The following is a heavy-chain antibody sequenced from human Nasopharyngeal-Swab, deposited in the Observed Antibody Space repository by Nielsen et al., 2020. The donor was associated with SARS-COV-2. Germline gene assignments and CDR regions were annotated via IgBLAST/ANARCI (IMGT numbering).Heavy chain of an antibody. CDR1: GFTCRGDG. CDR2: IRYDGSNK. Sequence: GGSLRLSCAASGFTCRGDGMHWVSQAPGKGLEWVAVIRYDGSNKYYADSVKGRFTISRDNSKNTLYLQMNSLRAEDTAVYYCARDPPATWYGMDVWGQGTTVTVSS. CDR3: ARDPPATWYGMDV. J-gene: IGHJ6*02. V-gene: IGHV3-33*01.